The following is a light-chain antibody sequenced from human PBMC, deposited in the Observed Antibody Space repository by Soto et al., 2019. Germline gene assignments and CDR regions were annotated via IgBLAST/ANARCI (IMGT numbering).Light chain of an antibody. CDR2: EVS. CDR1: SSDVGSYNV. V-gene: IGLV2-23*02. CDR3: CSYAGSSSAYV. Sequence: QSALTQPASVSGSPGQSITISCTGTSSDVGSYNVVSWYQQHPGKAPKLLIYEVSNRPSGVSDRFSGSKSGNTASLTISGFQAEDEDDYHCCSYAGSSSAYVFGTGTKVTVL. J-gene: IGLJ1*01.